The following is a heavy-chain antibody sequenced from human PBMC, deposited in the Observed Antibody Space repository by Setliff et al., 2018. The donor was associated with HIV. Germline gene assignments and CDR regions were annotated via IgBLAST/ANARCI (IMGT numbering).Heavy chain of an antibody. CDR2: MNQNGGDK. D-gene: IGHD1-1*01. J-gene: IGHJ3*02. V-gene: IGHV3-7*03. CDR3: ARDTGWKIDI. CDR1: GFTFSGHW. Sequence: GGSLRLSCAASGFTFSGHWMTWVRQAPGKGLEWVANMNQNGGDKNYVGSVRGRFTISRDNAKSSLYLQMNSLRAEDTAVYYCARDTGWKIDIWGQGTMVTVSS.